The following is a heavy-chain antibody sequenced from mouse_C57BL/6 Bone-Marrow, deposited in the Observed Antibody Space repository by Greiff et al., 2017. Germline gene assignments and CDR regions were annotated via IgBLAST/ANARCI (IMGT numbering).Heavy chain of an antibody. V-gene: IGHV1-55*01. CDR1: GYTFTSYW. Sequence: QVQLKQPGAELVKPGASVKMSCKASGYTFTSYWITWVKQSPGQGLEWIGDIYPGLGSTNYNEKFKSKATLTVDTSSSTAYMQLSSLTSEDSAVYYCAREWDITSVGWYFDVWGTGTTVTVSS. D-gene: IGHD1-1*01. CDR3: AREWDITSVGWYFDV. J-gene: IGHJ1*03. CDR2: IYPGLGST.